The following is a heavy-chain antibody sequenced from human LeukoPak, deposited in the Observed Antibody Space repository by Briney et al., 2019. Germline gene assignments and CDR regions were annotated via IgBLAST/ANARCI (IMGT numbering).Heavy chain of an antibody. CDR1: GGSFSGYY. D-gene: IGHD1-1*01. CDR2: INHSGST. J-gene: IGHJ4*02. CDR3: AREPLDPYYFDY. V-gene: IGHV4-34*01. Sequence: SETLSLTCAVYGGSFSGYYWSWIRQPPGKGLEWIGEINHSGSTNYNPSLTSRVTISVDTSKNQFSLKLSSVTAADTAVYYCAREPLDPYYFDYWGQGTLVTVSS.